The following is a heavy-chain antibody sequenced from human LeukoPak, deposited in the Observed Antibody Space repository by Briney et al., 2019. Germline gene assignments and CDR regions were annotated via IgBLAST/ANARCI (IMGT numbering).Heavy chain of an antibody. J-gene: IGHJ6*02. CDR1: GGSISSGGYS. CDR3: ARDNWNYGSSMDV. V-gene: IGHV4-30-2*01. CDR2: IYHSGST. D-gene: IGHD1-7*01. Sequence: SETLSLTCAVSGGSISSGGYSWSWIRQPPGKGLEWIGYIYHSGSTYYNPSLKSRVTISVNTSKNQFSLKLSSVTAADTAVYHCARDNWNYGSSMDVWGQGTTVTVSS.